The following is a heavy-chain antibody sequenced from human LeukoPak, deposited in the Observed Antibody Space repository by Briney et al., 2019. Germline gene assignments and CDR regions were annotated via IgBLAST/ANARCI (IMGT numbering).Heavy chain of an antibody. J-gene: IGHJ6*03. CDR3: ARDPLDCSGGSCYLYMDV. CDR1: GYTFTSYY. Sequence: ASVKVSCKASGYTFTSYYIHWVRQAPGQGLEWMGVINPSGASTIYAQKFQGRVTMTRDMSTSTVYMELSSLRSEDTAVYYCARDPLDCSGGSCYLYMDVWGKGTTVTVSS. D-gene: IGHD2-15*01. CDR2: INPSGAST. V-gene: IGHV1-46*01.